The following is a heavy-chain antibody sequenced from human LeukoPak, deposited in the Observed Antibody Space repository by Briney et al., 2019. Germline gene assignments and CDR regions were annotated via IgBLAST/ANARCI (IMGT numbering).Heavy chain of an antibody. D-gene: IGHD2-15*01. V-gene: IGHV4-4*07. CDR3: ARDTGYFDY. J-gene: IGHJ4*02. CDR1: GGSISSYY. Sequence: SETLSLTCTVSGGSISSYYWSWIRQPAGKGLEWIGRIYISGSGSTNYNPSLKSRVTISVDTSKNQFSLKLSSVTAADTAVYYCARDTGYFDYWGQGTLVTVSS. CDR2: IYISGSGST.